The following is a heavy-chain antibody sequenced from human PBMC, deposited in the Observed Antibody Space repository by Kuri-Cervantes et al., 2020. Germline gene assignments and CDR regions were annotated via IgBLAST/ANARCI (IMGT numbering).Heavy chain of an antibody. CDR3: ARDALCNRHCYNDY. V-gene: IGHV3-7*01. CDR2: IKPDGSEK. D-gene: IGHD2-15*01. J-gene: IGHJ4*02. CDR1: GFTVSSNY. Sequence: GGSLRLSCAASGFTVSSNYMSWVRQAPGKGLEWVANIKPDGSEKYYVDSVKGRFTISRDNAKNSLYLQMNSLRAEDTAVYYCARDALCNRHCYNDYWGQGTLVTVSS.